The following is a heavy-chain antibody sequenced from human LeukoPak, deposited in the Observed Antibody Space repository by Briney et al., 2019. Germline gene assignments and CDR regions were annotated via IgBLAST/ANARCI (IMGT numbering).Heavy chain of an antibody. J-gene: IGHJ3*02. D-gene: IGHD6-13*01. Sequence: ETLSLTCAVYGGSFSSYWMHWVRQAPGKGLVWVSRINSDGSSTSYADSVKGRFTISRDNAKNTLYLQMNSLRAEDTAVYYCARYIGSSSWSIMGAFDIWGQGTMVTVSS. V-gene: IGHV3-74*01. CDR3: ARYIGSSSWSIMGAFDI. CDR1: GGSFSSYW. CDR2: INSDGSST.